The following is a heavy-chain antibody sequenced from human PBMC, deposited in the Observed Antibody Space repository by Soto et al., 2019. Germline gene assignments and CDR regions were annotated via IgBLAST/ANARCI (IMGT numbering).Heavy chain of an antibody. CDR3: ARGFTPQALIDYVWGSYRSDAFDI. D-gene: IGHD3-16*02. CDR1: GGSFSGYY. CDR2: INHSGST. J-gene: IGHJ3*02. V-gene: IGHV4-34*01. Sequence: QVQLQQWGAGLLKPSETLSLTCAVYGGSFSGYYWSWIRQPPGKGLEWIGEINHSGSTNYNPSLKSRVTISVDTSKNQFSLKLSSVTAADTAVYYCARGFTPQALIDYVWGSYRSDAFDIWGQGTMVTVSS.